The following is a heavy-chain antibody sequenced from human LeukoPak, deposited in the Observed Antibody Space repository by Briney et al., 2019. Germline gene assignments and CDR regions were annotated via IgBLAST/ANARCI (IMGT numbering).Heavy chain of an antibody. V-gene: IGHV1-8*01. Sequence: ASVKVSCKASGYTFTSYDINWVRQATGQGLEWMGWMNPNSGNTGYAQKFQGRVTMTRNTSISTAYMELSSLRSEDTAVYYCARTVVVPAAPNYYFDYWGQGTLVTVSS. D-gene: IGHD2-2*01. CDR1: GYTFTSYD. CDR2: MNPNSGNT. J-gene: IGHJ4*02. CDR3: ARTVVVPAAPNYYFDY.